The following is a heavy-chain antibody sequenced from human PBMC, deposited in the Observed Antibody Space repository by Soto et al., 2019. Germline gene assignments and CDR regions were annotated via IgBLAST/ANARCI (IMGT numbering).Heavy chain of an antibody. V-gene: IGHV5-51*01. Sequence: PGESLKISCKGSGYSFPTYWIGWVRQMPVKGMEWMGIIYPGDSDTRYSPSFQGQVTISADKSISTAYLQWSSLKASDTAMYYFSKGRYGYIWRGAFDIWCQGTMVTVSS. CDR3: SKGRYGYIWRGAFDI. J-gene: IGHJ3*02. D-gene: IGHD3-16*01. CDR2: IYPGDSDT. CDR1: GYSFPTYW.